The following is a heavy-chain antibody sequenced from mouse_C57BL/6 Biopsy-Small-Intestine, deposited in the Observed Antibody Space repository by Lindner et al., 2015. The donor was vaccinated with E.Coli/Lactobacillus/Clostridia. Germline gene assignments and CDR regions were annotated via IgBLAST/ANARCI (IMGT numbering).Heavy chain of an antibody. Sequence: VQLQESGAELMKPGASVKLSCKATGYTFTGYWIEWVKQRPGHGLEWIGEILPGSGSTNYNEKFKGEATLTADKSSSTAYMQLSSLTSEDSTVYFCARDYGSSLNFDYWGQGTTLTVSS. CDR1: GYTFTGYW. D-gene: IGHD1-1*01. CDR3: ARDYGSSLNFDY. J-gene: IGHJ2*01. CDR2: ILPGSGST. V-gene: IGHV1-9*01.